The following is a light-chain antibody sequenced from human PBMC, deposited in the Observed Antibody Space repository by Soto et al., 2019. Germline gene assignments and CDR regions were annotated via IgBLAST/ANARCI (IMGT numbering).Light chain of an antibody. CDR2: YDS. V-gene: IGLV3-21*03. CDR3: QLWDSSIDQGV. CDR1: RSGTNA. J-gene: IGLJ3*02. Sequence: SYELTEPPSVSVAPEKTATITCGGDRSGTNAVHWYQQMPGQAPLLVVYYDSARPSGIPERISGSTSGNTATLTISRVEAGDEADYYCQLWDSSIDQGVFGGGTKVTVL.